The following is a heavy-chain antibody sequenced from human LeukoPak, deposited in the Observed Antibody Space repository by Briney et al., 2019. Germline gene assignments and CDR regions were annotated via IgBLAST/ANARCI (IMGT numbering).Heavy chain of an antibody. CDR1: GFTFSSYE. CDR3: ARDGNNWNYFDY. CDR2: ISSSGSTI. Sequence: GGSLRLSCAASGFTFSSYEMNWVRQAPGKGLEWVSYISSSGSTIYYADSVKGRFTISRDNAKNSLYLQMNSLRAEDTAVYYCARDGNNWNYFDYWGQGTLVTVSS. D-gene: IGHD1-20*01. J-gene: IGHJ4*02. V-gene: IGHV3-48*03.